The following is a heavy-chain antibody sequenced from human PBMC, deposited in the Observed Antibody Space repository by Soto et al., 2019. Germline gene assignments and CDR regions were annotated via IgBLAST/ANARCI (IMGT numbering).Heavy chain of an antibody. D-gene: IGHD6-19*01. CDR1: GFFFSSYT. CDR2: ISGNSGYI. CDR3: ASEITVDGRAGY. V-gene: IGHV3-21*01. J-gene: IGHJ4*02. Sequence: EVQLVESGGGLVKPGGSPRLSCAGSGFFFSSYTMNWVRQAPGKGLEWVSSISGNSGYIYYADSVKGRFTISRDNAKNSLFLQMKNLRAEDTAVYYCASEITVDGRAGYWGQGTLVTVSS.